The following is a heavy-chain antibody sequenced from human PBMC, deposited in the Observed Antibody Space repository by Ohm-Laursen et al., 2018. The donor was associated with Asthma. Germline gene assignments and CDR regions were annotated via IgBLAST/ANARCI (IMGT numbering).Heavy chain of an antibody. CDR1: GDAINREIW. CDR2: VHHSGTA. CDR3: SRYYCPGGSCYEVDY. Sequence: TLSLTCLVSGDAINREIWWSWIRQPPGKGLEWIGEVHHSGTANSSPSLQSRVTISIDKSKNQFSLKVTSVTAADTAVYYCSRYYCPGGSCYEVDYWGQGTLVTVSS. D-gene: IGHD2-15*01. V-gene: IGHV4/OR15-8*01. J-gene: IGHJ4*02.